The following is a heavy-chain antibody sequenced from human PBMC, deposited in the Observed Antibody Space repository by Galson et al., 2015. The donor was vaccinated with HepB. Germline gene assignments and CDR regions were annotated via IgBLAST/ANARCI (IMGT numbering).Heavy chain of an antibody. CDR1: GFTFSSYW. V-gene: IGHV3-7*03. Sequence: SLRLSCAASGFTFSSYWMTWVRQAPGKGLEWVANIKPDGSEKYYVDSLKGRFTISRDNANNSVYLQMNSLRAEDTAVYYCVRARVDYWGQGTLVTVSS. CDR2: IKPDGSEK. CDR3: VRARVDY. J-gene: IGHJ4*02.